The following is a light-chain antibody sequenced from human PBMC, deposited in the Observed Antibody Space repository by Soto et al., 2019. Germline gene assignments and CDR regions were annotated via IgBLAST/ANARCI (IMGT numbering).Light chain of an antibody. J-gene: IGLJ2*01. V-gene: IGLV1-44*01. CDR1: NSNIGSNV. Sequence: QSVLTQPPSASGTPGQRVTISCSGSNSNIGSNVVNWYQHLPGTAPTLLIYTNNQRPSGVPDRFSGSKSGTSASLAISGLQADDEAEYYCAAWAASLKGVVFGGGTKLTVL. CDR3: AAWAASLKGVV. CDR2: TNN.